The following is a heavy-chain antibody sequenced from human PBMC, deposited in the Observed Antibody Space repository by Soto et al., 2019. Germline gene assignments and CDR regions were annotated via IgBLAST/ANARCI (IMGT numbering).Heavy chain of an antibody. CDR3: ARDLGEYSSSSFGYYYYYGMDV. D-gene: IGHD6-6*01. Sequence: GGSLRLSCAASGFTFSSYSMNWVRQAPGKGLEWVSSISSSSSYIYYADSVKGRFTISRDNAENSLYLQMNSLRAEDTAVYYCARDLGEYSSSSFGYYYYYGMDVWGQGATVTVSS. V-gene: IGHV3-21*01. J-gene: IGHJ6*02. CDR1: GFTFSSYS. CDR2: ISSSSSYI.